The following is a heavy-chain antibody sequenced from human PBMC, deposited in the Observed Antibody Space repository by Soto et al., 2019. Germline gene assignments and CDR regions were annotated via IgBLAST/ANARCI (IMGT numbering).Heavy chain of an antibody. D-gene: IGHD6-25*01. CDR1: GFTFGNYW. J-gene: IGHJ3*02. Sequence: EVQLVESGGGLVQPGGSLRLSCAASGFTFGNYWMTWVRQAPGKGLEWVANIKGDGSAKSYLDSVRGRITVSRDNAENSLFLQMNILRAEDTALYYWARDVSPGSSGYYLDALDIWGQGTMVTVS. V-gene: IGHV3-7*05. CDR2: IKGDGSAK. CDR3: ARDVSPGSSGYYLDALDI.